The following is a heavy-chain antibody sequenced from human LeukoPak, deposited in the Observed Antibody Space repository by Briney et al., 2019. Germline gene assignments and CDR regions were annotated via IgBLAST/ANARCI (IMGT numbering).Heavy chain of an antibody. Sequence: SQTLSLTCTVSGGSISSGSYYWSWIRQPAGKGLEWIGRIYTSGSTNYNPSLKSRVTISVDTSKNQFSLKLSSVTAADPAVYYCAREDSSGYYYGRLDYWGQGTLVTVSS. CDR3: AREDSSGYYYGRLDY. D-gene: IGHD3-22*01. CDR1: GGSISSGSYY. V-gene: IGHV4-61*02. CDR2: IYTSGST. J-gene: IGHJ4*02.